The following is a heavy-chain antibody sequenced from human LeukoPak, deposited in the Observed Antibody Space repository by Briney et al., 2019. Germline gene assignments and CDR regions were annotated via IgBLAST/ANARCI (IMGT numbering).Heavy chain of an antibody. CDR3: ARDQEWELLVLLDY. V-gene: IGHV1-18*01. CDR2: ISAYNGNT. Sequence: ASVKVSCKASGYTFTSYGISWVRQAPGQGLEWMGWISAYNGNTNYAQKLQGRVTMTRDTSTSTVYMELSSLRSEDTAVYYCARDQEWELLVLLDYWGQGTLVTVSS. J-gene: IGHJ4*02. D-gene: IGHD1-26*01. CDR1: GYTFTSYG.